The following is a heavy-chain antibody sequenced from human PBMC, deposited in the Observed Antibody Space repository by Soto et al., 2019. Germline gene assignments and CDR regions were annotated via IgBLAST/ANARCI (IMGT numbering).Heavy chain of an antibody. CDR2: ISGNGIST. V-gene: IGHV3-23*01. CDR3: AKESTTITYYFDS. J-gene: IGHJ4*02. D-gene: IGHD5-12*01. Sequence: GGSLRLSCAVSGFTFSNYAMSWVRQAPGEGLEWVSAISGNGISTYYADSVKGRFTISRDNSKNTLYLQMNSLRAEDTALYSCAKESTTITYYFDSWDQGTLVTVSS. CDR1: GFTFSNYA.